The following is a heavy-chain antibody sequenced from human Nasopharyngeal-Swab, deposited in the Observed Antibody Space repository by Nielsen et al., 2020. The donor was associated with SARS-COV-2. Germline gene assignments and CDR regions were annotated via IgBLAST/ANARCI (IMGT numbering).Heavy chain of an antibody. V-gene: IGHV4-31*03. D-gene: IGHD3-16*01. CDR3: ARGFKEGYDYVWGSYPNDAFDI. Sequence: SETLSLTCTVSGGSISSGGYYWSWIRQHPGKGLEWIGYIYYSGSTYYNPSLKSRVTISVDTSKNQFSLKLSSVTAADTAVYYCARGFKEGYDYVWGSYPNDAFDIWGQGTMVTVSS. J-gene: IGHJ3*02. CDR1: GGSISSGGYY. CDR2: IYYSGST.